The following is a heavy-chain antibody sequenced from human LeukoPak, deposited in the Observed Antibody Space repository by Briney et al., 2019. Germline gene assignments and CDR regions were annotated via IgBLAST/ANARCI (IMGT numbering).Heavy chain of an antibody. V-gene: IGHV5-10-1*01. J-gene: IGHJ4*02. Sequence: EESLKISCKGSGYTFTNYWIGWVRQMPGKGLEWMGRIDPSDSYINHSPSFQGHVSISADKSVSTAYLQWSSLKASDSAMYYCARQPRGTVVFDYWGQGTLVTVSS. CDR3: ARQPRGTVVFDY. CDR2: IDPSDSYI. CDR1: GYTFTNYW. D-gene: IGHD1-14*01.